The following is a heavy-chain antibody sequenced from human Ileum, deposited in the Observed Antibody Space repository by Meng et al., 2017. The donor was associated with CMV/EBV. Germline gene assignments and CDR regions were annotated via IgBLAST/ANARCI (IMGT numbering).Heavy chain of an antibody. CDR1: TFRSYA. V-gene: IGHV1-69*05. D-gene: IGHD3-22*01. J-gene: IGHJ4*02. CDR2: IIPIFGTA. Sequence: TFRSYAISCVLPAPGQGLEWLGGIIPIFGTANYAQKFQGRVTITTDESTSTAYMELSSLRSEDTAVYYCARGNYRYYDSSGYCLDYWGQGTLVTVSS. CDR3: ARGNYRYYDSSGYCLDY.